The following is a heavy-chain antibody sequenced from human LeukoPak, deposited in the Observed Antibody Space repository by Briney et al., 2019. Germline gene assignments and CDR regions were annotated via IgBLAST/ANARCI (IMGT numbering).Heavy chain of an antibody. CDR3: ASPQYSSGWYGDGY. D-gene: IGHD6-19*01. CDR1: GGSISSSNW. V-gene: IGHV4-4*02. CDR2: IYHSGST. Sequence: SETLSLTCAVSGGSISSSNWWSWVRQPPGKGLEWIGEIYHSGSTNYNPSLKSRVTISVDKSKNQFSLELSSVTAADTAVYYCASPQYSSGWYGDGYWGQGTLVTVSS. J-gene: IGHJ4*02.